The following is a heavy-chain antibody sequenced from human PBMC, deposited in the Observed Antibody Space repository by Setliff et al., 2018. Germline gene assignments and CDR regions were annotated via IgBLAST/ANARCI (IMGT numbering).Heavy chain of an antibody. CDR3: AGGLPGDYDFNCFDT. CDR1: GGSLNTYY. V-gene: IGHV4-4*07. CDR2: INTSGTT. D-gene: IGHD3-3*01. J-gene: IGHJ5*02. Sequence: SETLSLTCTVSGGSLNTYYWSWIRQPAGKELEWIGRINTSGTTRYNPSLRSRATLSVDESMNRFSLNLNSVTAADTAVYYCAGGLPGDYDFNCFDTWGQGALVAVSS.